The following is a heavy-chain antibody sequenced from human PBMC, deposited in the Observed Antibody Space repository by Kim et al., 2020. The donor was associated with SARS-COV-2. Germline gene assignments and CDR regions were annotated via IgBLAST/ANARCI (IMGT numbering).Heavy chain of an antibody. CDR1: GYTFTSYA. Sequence: ASVKVSCKASGYTFTSYAMHWVRQAPGQRLEWMGWINAGNGNTKYSQKFQGRVTITRDTSASTAYMELSSLRSEDTAVYYCARTFRANGSGSYLGYWGQGTLVTVSS. J-gene: IGHJ4*02. D-gene: IGHD3-10*01. CDR3: ARTFRANGSGSYLGY. V-gene: IGHV1-3*01. CDR2: INAGNGNT.